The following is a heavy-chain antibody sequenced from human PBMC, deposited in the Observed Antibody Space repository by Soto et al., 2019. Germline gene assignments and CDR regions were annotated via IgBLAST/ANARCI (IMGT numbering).Heavy chain of an antibody. CDR3: ATDLSDYYDSSGKAFDI. CDR1: GYTLTELS. D-gene: IGHD3-22*01. Sequence: ASVKVSCKVSGYTLTELSMHWVRQAPGKGLEWMGGFDPEDGETIYAQKFQGRVTMTEDTSTDTAYMELSSLRSEDTAVYYCATDLSDYYDSSGKAFDIWGQGTMVTVSS. CDR2: FDPEDGET. V-gene: IGHV1-24*01. J-gene: IGHJ3*02.